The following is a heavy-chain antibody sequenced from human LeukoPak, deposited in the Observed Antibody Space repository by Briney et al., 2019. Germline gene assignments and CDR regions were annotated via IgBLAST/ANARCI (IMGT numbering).Heavy chain of an antibody. CDR1: GGSISSGDYY. CDR3: AREYGDDNWFDP. Sequence: SETLPLTRTVSGGSISSGDYYWSWIRQPPGKGLEWIGYIYYSGSTYYNPSLKSRVTISVDTSKNQFSLKLSSVTAADTAVYYCAREYGDDNWFDPWGQGTLVTVSS. V-gene: IGHV4-30-4*01. CDR2: IYYSGST. D-gene: IGHD2-21*02. J-gene: IGHJ5*02.